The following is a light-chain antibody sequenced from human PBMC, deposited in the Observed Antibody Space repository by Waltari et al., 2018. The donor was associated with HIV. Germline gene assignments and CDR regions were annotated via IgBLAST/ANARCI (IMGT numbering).Light chain of an antibody. CDR3: TSYTSSTTLYV. Sequence: QSALTQPASVSGSPGQSITFSCTGTSSDVGGYNFVAWYQHHPGKVPKLLIYRVSHRPSGISNRFSGSKSGNTASPTISGLQAEDEADYYCTSYTSSTTLYVFGSGTRVTVL. J-gene: IGLJ1*01. V-gene: IGLV2-14*01. CDR1: SSDVGGYNF. CDR2: RVS.